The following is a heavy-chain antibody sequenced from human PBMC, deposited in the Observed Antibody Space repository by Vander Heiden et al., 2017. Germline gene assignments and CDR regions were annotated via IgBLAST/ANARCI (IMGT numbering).Heavy chain of an antibody. Sequence: EVQLLESGGGLVQPGGSLRLSCPASGFTFSSFAMTWVRQAPGKGLEWVSGISGSGGSTSYADSVKGRFIISRDNSKNTLYLQMNSLRDEDTAVYYCATNQGGYYYYAMDAWGQGTTVTVSS. J-gene: IGHJ6*02. CDR2: ISGSGGST. D-gene: IGHD3-16*01. CDR1: GFTFSSFA. CDR3: ATNQGGYYYYAMDA. V-gene: IGHV3-23*01.